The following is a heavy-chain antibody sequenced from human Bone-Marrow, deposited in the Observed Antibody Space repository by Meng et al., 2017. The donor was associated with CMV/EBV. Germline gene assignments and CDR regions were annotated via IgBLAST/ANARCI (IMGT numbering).Heavy chain of an antibody. D-gene: IGHD2-8*01. J-gene: IGHJ6*02. CDR1: YTFTDYY. Sequence: YTFTDYYMHWVQQAPGKGLEWMGLVDPEDGETIYAEKFQGRVTITADTSTDTAYMELSSLRSEDTAVYYCATDQGVTHIAGRYGMDVWGQGTMVTVSS. CDR3: ATDQGVTHIAGRYGMDV. V-gene: IGHV1-69-2*01. CDR2: VDPEDGET.